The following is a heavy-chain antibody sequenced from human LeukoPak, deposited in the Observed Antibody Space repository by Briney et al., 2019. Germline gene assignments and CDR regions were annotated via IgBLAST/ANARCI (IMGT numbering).Heavy chain of an antibody. Sequence: NTGGSLRLSCAASGFTFSTYNMNWVRQAPGRGLEWVSSISGGSTYMYYADSVKGRFTISRDNAKNSLYLQMNSLRPDDAAVYYCARDLASGDYWGQGTLVTVSS. CDR3: ARDLASGDY. V-gene: IGHV3-21*01. CDR2: ISGGSTYM. D-gene: IGHD3-16*01. CDR1: GFTFSTYN. J-gene: IGHJ4*02.